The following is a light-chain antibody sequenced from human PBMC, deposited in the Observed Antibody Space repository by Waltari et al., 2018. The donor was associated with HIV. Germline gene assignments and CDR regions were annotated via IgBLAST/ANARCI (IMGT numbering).Light chain of an antibody. CDR1: QSISVW. CDR2: EAS. V-gene: IGKV1-5*03. CDR3: QQYDSFPWT. J-gene: IGKJ1*01. Sequence: DIQMTQSPSTLSASIGDRVTITCRASQSISVWLAWYHQKPGKAPKLLIYEASNLESGVPSRFSGTGSGTEFTLTISSLQPDDSATFYCQQYDSFPWTFGQETKVGIK.